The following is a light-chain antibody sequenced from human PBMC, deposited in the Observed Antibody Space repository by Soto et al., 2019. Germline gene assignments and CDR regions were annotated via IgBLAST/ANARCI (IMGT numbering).Light chain of an antibody. CDR2: LGS. CDR1: QSLLYSNGNNY. V-gene: IGKV2-28*01. Sequence: DIVMTQSPLSLPVTPGEPASISCRSSQSLLYSNGNNYLDWYVQKPGQSPQFLIYLGSNRASGVPDRFSGSGSGTDFTLKISRVEAEDVGVYYCMQALQTPWTFGQGTKLEIK. J-gene: IGKJ2*02. CDR3: MQALQTPWT.